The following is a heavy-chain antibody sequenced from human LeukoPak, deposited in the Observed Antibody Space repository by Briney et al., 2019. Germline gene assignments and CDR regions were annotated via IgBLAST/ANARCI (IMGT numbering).Heavy chain of an antibody. CDR1: GYTLTELS. J-gene: IGHJ3*02. CDR2: FDPEDGET. D-gene: IGHD2-2*02. CDR3: ATDHYCSSTSRYTDAFDI. V-gene: IGHV1-24*01. Sequence: ASVKVSCKVSGYTLTELSMHWVRQAPGKGLEWMGGFDPEDGETIYAQKFQGRVTMTEDTSTDTAYMELSSLRSEDTAVYYCATDHYCSSTSRYTDAFDIWGQGTMVTVSS.